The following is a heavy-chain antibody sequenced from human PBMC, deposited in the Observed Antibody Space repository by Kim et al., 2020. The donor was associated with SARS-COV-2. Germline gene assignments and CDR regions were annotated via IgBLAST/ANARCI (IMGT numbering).Heavy chain of an antibody. Sequence: AQKLQGRVTMTTDTATSTAYMELRSLRSADTAVYYCAREGVVVPAAPLDYWGQGTLVTVSS. CDR3: AREGVVVPAAPLDY. D-gene: IGHD2-2*01. J-gene: IGHJ4*02. V-gene: IGHV1-18*01.